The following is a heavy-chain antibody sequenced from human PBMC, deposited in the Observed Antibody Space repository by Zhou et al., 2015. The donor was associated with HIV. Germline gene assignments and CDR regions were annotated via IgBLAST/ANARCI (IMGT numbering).Heavy chain of an antibody. D-gene: IGHD5-24*01. CDR1: GGTFSSYA. J-gene: IGHJ4*02. V-gene: IGHV1-69*12. Sequence: QVQLVQSGAEVKKPGSSVKVSCKASGGTFSSYAISWVRQAPGQGLEWMGGIIPIFGTANYAQKFQGRVTITADESTSTAYMELSSLRSEDTAVYYCARGKARPVGRDGLTKLPSFDYWGQGTLVTVSS. CDR3: ARGKARPVGRDGLTKLPSFDY. CDR2: IIPIFGTA.